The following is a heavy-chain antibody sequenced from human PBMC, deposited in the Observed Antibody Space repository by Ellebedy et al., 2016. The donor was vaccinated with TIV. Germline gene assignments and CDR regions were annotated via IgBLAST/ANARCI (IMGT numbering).Heavy chain of an antibody. CDR2: IIPSVGAT. D-gene: IGHD4/OR15-4a*01. Sequence: ASVKVSXXASGGAFRSDSITWVRQAPRQGLEWMGGIIPSVGATHYAQAFEGRVTITADESDESTITVDMELSDLRSEDTAVYYCARDPGPFGNGAYSPYWGQGTLVTASS. CDR1: GGAFRSDS. J-gene: IGHJ4*02. CDR3: ARDPGPFGNGAYSPY. V-gene: IGHV1-69*13.